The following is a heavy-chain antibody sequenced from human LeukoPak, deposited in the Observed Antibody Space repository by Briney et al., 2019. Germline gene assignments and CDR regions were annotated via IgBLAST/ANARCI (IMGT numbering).Heavy chain of an antibody. CDR3: ARPYGSGVKGTFNI. Sequence: PSETLSLTCTVSGGSISSSSYYWGWIRQPPGKGLEWIGSIYYSGSTYYNPSLKSRVTISVDTSKNQFSLKLSSVTAADTAVYYCARPYGSGVKGTFNIWGQGTMVTVSS. D-gene: IGHD3-10*01. CDR1: GGSISSSSYY. V-gene: IGHV4-39*01. J-gene: IGHJ3*02. CDR2: IYYSGST.